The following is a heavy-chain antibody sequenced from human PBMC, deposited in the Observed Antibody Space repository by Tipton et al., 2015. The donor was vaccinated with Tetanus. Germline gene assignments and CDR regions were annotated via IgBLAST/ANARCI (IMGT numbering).Heavy chain of an antibody. D-gene: IGHD6-19*01. CDR1: RASMNSYY. V-gene: IGHV4-4*07. CDR2: IYPSGAT. J-gene: IGHJ4*02. CDR3: ARERLGPVTGTRYFFDY. Sequence: LRLSCSVSRASMNSYYWTWIREPAGKGLEWIGRIYPSGATDVNPSLESRVTQSLDTSKSQFSLDLTSVTAADTAVYFCARERLGPVTGTRYFFDYWGQGMLVIVSP.